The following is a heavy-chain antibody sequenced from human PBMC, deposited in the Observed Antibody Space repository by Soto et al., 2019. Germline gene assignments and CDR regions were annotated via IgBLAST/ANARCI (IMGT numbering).Heavy chain of an antibody. CDR1: GGSISSGGYY. J-gene: IGHJ6*03. CDR3: ARDNDIPDLRGSMDV. CDR2: IYYSGST. Sequence: SETLSLTCTVSGGSISSGGYYWSWIRQHPGKGLEWIGYIYYSGSTYYNPSLKSRVTISVDTSKNQFSLKLSSVTAADTAMYYCARDNDIPDLRGSMDVWGKGTTVTVSS. V-gene: IGHV4-31*03. D-gene: IGHD3-9*01.